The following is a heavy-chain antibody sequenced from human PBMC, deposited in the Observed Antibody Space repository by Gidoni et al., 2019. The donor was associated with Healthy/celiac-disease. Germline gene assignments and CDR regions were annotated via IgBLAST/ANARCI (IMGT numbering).Heavy chain of an antibody. V-gene: IGHV1-3*01. D-gene: IGHD3-10*01. Sequence: QVQLVQSGAEVKKPGASVKVSCKASGYTFTSYAMHWVRQAPGQRLEWMGWINAGNGNTKYSQKFQGRVTITRDTSASTAYMELSSLRSEDTAVYYCARDYPFNHAQPYGSGGYWGQGTLVTVSS. J-gene: IGHJ4*02. CDR2: INAGNGNT. CDR3: ARDYPFNHAQPYGSGGY. CDR1: GYTFTSYA.